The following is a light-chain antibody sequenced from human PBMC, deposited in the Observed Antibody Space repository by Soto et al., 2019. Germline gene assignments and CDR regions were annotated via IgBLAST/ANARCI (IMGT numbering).Light chain of an antibody. J-gene: IGKJ5*01. CDR3: QQAYSFPIT. V-gene: IGKV1D-12*01. CDR2: GAS. CDR1: LDIAGY. Sequence: DIQVTQSPSSVSASVGDRVTITCRASLDIAGYLAWYQHKPGRTPELLIHGASRLQSGVPARFSGSGSGTDFTLSINSLQPEDFATYYCQQAYSFPITFGQGTRLEIK.